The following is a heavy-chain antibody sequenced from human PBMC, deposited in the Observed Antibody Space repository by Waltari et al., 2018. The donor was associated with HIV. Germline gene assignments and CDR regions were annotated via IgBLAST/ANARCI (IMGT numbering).Heavy chain of an antibody. CDR2: IYYRGST. CDR1: GGSISSSRYY. Sequence: QLQLQESGPGLVKPSETLSLTCTVSGGSISSSRYYWGWIRQPPGKGLEWIGSIYYRGSTYYNPSLKSRVTISVDTSKNQFSLKLSSVTAADTAVYYCARSATGAMVRGVTLVFDLWGRGTLVTVSS. J-gene: IGHJ2*01. D-gene: IGHD3-10*01. V-gene: IGHV4-39*01. CDR3: ARSATGAMVRGVTLVFDL.